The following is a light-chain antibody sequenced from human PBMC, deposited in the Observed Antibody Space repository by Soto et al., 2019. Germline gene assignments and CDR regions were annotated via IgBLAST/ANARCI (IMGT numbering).Light chain of an antibody. CDR2: DAS. V-gene: IGKV3-11*01. J-gene: IGKJ4*01. Sequence: EIVLTQSPATLSLSPGERATLSCRASQSVSGYLAWYQQKPGQAPRLLMYDASNRATGIPARFIGSGSGTDFTLTISRLAPEDFAVYYCQQRSNWPSTFGGGTKVEIK. CDR1: QSVSGY. CDR3: QQRSNWPST.